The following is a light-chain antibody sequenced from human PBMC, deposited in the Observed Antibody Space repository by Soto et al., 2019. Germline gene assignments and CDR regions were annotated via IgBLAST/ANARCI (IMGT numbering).Light chain of an antibody. CDR3: SSYTTSSTYV. J-gene: IGLJ1*01. CDR1: SXDVGGYNY. Sequence: QSALTQPASVSGSPGQSITISCTGTSXDVGGYNYVSWYQQYLGKAPKLMIYEVSNRPSGISNRFSGSKSGNTASLTISGLQAEDEADYYCSSYTTSSTYVFGTGTKVTVL. V-gene: IGLV2-14*01. CDR2: EVS.